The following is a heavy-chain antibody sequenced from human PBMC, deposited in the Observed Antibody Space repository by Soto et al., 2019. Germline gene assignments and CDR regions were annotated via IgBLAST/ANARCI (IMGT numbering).Heavy chain of an antibody. D-gene: IGHD4-17*01. J-gene: IGHJ3*02. Sequence: QVQLQESGPGLVRPSQTLSLTCTVSGGSISSGGYFWSWIRQHPGKGLEWIGYIYYSGSTYYNPSLKSRVTILVDTSKNQFSLKLSSVTAADTAVYYCAMGADDYGDSGAFDIWGQGTMVTVSS. CDR2: IYYSGST. V-gene: IGHV4-31*03. CDR3: AMGADDYGDSGAFDI. CDR1: GGSISSGGYF.